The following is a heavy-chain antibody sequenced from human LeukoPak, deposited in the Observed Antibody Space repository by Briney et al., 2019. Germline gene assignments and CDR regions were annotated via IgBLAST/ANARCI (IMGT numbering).Heavy chain of an antibody. CDR2: ISSSGSTP. D-gene: IGHD3-16*02. CDR3: ARYAITFGGVIDHFDY. Sequence: PGGSLRLSCAASGFTFSSYEMNWVRQAPGKGLEWVSYISSSGSTPLYADSVKGRFTFSRDNANNSLYFQMNSLRAEDTSVYFCARYAITFGGVIDHFDYWGQGTLVTVSS. CDR1: GFTFSSYE. V-gene: IGHV3-48*03. J-gene: IGHJ4*02.